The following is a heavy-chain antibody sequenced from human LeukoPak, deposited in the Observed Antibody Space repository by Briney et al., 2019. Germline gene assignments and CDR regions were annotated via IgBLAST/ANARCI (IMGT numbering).Heavy chain of an antibody. D-gene: IGHD1-26*01. CDR3: ARDLDWGSGSYPFDY. J-gene: IGHJ4*02. V-gene: IGHV4-4*07. Sequence: SETLSLTCTVSGGSISSYYWSWIRQPAGKGLEWIGRIYTSGSTNYNPSLKSRVTMSVDTSKNQFSLKLSSVTAADTAVYYCARDLDWGSGSYPFDYWGQGTLVTVSS. CDR1: GGSISSYY. CDR2: IYTSGST.